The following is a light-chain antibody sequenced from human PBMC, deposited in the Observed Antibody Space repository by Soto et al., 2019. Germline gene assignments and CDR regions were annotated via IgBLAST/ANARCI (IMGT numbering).Light chain of an antibody. CDR2: EVT. CDR3: CSYAGSGTWV. CDR1: SSDVGSYNL. J-gene: IGLJ3*02. V-gene: IGLV2-23*02. Sequence: HSALTQPASVSGSPGQSITISCTGTSSDVGSYNLVSWYQQHPGKAPKFMISEVTKRPSGVSTRFSGSKSGNTASLTISGLQAEDESDYYCCSYAGSGTWVFGGGTKVTVL.